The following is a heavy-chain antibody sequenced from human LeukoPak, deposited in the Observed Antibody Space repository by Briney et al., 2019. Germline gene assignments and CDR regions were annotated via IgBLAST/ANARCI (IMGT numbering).Heavy chain of an antibody. D-gene: IGHD2-15*01. V-gene: IGHV3-23*01. J-gene: IGHJ4*02. Sequence: GGSLRLSCAASGFTFRSYAMTWVRQAPGKGLEWVSAIGTLGDIAYYADSVRGRFTISRDNSKNTLYLQMTSLRAEDTAIYYCAKNASGGLDYWSQGTLVTVSS. CDR1: GFTFRSYA. CDR3: AKNASGGLDY. CDR2: IGTLGDIA.